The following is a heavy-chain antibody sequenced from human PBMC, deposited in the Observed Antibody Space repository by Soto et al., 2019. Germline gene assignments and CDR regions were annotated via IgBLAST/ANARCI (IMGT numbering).Heavy chain of an antibody. CDR1: GGSVSSGSYY. J-gene: IGHJ6*02. V-gene: IGHV4-61*01. CDR2: IYYSGST. CDR3: ASFSRFYYYYGMDV. Sequence: TLSLTCTVSGGSVSSGSYYWSWIRQPPGKGLEWTGYIYYSGSTNYNPSLKSRVTISVDTSKNQFSLKLSSVTAADTAVYYCASFSRFYYYYGMDVWGQGTTVTVSS.